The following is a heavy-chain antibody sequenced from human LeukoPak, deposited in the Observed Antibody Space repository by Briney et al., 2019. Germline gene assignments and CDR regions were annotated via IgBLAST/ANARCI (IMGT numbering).Heavy chain of an antibody. CDR1: GFTVSNKY. CDR3: ARGGGGNAGY. Sequence: GGSLRLSCAASGFTVSNKYRKWVRQAPGKGLESVSLIYNNGNTHYANSVKGRFTISRDSSKNTLSLQMSSLRAEDTAVYYGARGGGGNAGYWGQGTLVIVSS. D-gene: IGHD2-15*01. CDR2: IYNNGNT. V-gene: IGHV3-53*01. J-gene: IGHJ4*02.